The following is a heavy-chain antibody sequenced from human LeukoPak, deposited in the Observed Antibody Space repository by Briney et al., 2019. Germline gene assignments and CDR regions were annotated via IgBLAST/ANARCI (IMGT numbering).Heavy chain of an antibody. CDR2: ISTRSGYT. J-gene: IGHJ4*02. CDR1: GFTFSDYY. V-gene: IGHV3-11*05. D-gene: IGHD3-16*01. CDR3: AKVLGDYVWGSYDFWLDY. Sequence: PGGSLGLSCAASGFTFSDYYMSWIRQAPGKGLEWVSYISTRSGYTNYADSVKGRFTISRDNSKNTLYLQMNSLRAEDTAVYYCAKVLGDYVWGSYDFWLDYWGQGTLVTVSS.